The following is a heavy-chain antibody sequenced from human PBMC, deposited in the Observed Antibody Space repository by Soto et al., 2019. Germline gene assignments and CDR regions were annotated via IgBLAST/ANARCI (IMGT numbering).Heavy chain of an antibody. Sequence: GGSLRLSCAASGFTFSSYGMHWVRQAPGKGLEWVAVISYDGSNKYYADSVKGRFTISRDNSKNTLYLQMNSLRAEDTAVYYCAKQGHDYWGQGTLVTVSS. CDR1: GFTFSSYG. CDR2: ISYDGSNK. J-gene: IGHJ4*02. V-gene: IGHV3-30*18. CDR3: AKQGHDY.